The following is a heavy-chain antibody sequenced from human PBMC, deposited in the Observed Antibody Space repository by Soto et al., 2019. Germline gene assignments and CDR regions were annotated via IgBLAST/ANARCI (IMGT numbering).Heavy chain of an antibody. D-gene: IGHD6-13*01. V-gene: IGHV5-51*01. CDR2: IYPGDSDT. CDR3: ARTSAAGKYYYGMDV. J-gene: IGHJ6*02. CDR1: GYSFTSYC. Sequence: GESLKISCKGSGYSFTSYCIGWVRQMPGKGLEWMGIIYPGDSDTRYSPSFQGQVTISADKSISTAYLQWSSLKASDTAMYYCARTSAAGKYYYGMDVWGQGTTVTVSS.